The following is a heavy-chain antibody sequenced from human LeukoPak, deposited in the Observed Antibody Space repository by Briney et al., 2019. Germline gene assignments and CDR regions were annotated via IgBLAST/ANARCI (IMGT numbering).Heavy chain of an antibody. J-gene: IGHJ4*02. CDR2: IYYSGST. V-gene: IGHV4-61*01. D-gene: IGHD3-22*01. CDR1: GGSISSGSYY. Sequence: PSETLSLTCTVSGGSISSGSYYWTWIRQPPGKGLEWIGHIYYSGSTNYNPSLKSRVTISADTSKNQFSLKLSSVTAADTAVYYCARGVWDSSAYYHPDYFDYWGQGTLVTVSS. CDR3: ARGVWDSSAYYHPDYFDY.